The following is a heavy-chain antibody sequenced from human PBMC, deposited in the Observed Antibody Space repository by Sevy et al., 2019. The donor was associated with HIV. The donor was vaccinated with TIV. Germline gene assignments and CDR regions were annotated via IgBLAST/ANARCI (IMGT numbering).Heavy chain of an antibody. CDR2: ISGSGGST. D-gene: IGHD2-15*01. J-gene: IGHJ6*02. Sequence: GGSLRLSCAASGFTFSSYAMSWVRQAPGKGLEWVSAISGSGGSTYYADSVKGRFTISRDNSKNRLYLQMNSLRAEDTAVYYCAKGEEGYCSGGSCRGGIYYYYGMDVWGQGTTVTVSS. V-gene: IGHV3-23*01. CDR1: GFTFSSYA. CDR3: AKGEEGYCSGGSCRGGIYYYYGMDV.